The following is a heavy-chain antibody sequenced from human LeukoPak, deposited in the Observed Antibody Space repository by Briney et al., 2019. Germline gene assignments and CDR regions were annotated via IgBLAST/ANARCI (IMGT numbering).Heavy chain of an antibody. CDR1: GGSFSGYY. CDR3: AREFSTSCSPADY. J-gene: IGHJ4*02. CDR2: INHSGST. V-gene: IGHV4-34*01. D-gene: IGHD2-2*01. Sequence: SETLSLTCAVYGGSFSGYYWSWIRQPPGKGLEWIGEINHSGSTNYNPSLKSRVTISVDTSKSQFSLKLSSVTAADTAVYYCAREFSTSCSPADYWGQGTLVTVSS.